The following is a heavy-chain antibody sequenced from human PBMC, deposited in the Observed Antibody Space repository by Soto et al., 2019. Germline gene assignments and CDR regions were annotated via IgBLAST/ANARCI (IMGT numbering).Heavy chain of an antibody. CDR3: AKDPAAAGLFDP. D-gene: IGHD6-13*01. V-gene: IGHV3-23*01. CDR1: GFTFRNYG. J-gene: IGHJ5*02. Sequence: GGSLRLSCAASGFTFRNYGMSWVRQAPGKGLEWVSAISGSGGSTYYADSVKGRFTISRDNSKNTLYLQMNSLRAEDTAVYYCAKDPAAAGLFDPWGQGTLVTVSS. CDR2: ISGSGGST.